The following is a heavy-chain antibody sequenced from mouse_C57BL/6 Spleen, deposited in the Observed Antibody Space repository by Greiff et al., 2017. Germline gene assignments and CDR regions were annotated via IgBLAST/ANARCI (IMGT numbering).Heavy chain of an antibody. CDR1: GFTFSDYG. Sequence: EVKVEESGGGLVKPGGSLTLSCAASGFTFSDYGMHWVRQAPEKGLEWVAYISSGSSTIYYADTVKGRFTISRDNAKNTLFLQMTSLRSEDTAMYYCARELTGSFAYWGQGTLVTVSA. J-gene: IGHJ3*01. V-gene: IGHV5-17*01. CDR3: ARELTGSFAY. CDR2: ISSGSSTI. D-gene: IGHD4-1*01.